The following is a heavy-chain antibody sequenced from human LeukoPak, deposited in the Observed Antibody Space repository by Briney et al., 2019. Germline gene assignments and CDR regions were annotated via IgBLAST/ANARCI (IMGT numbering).Heavy chain of an antibody. D-gene: IGHD1-26*01. V-gene: IGHV3-53*01. Sequence: GGYLRLSCAASGFTVSSNYMSWVRQAPGKGLEWVSVIYSGGSTYYADSVKGRFTISRDNSKNTLYLQMNSLRAEDTAVYYCARETRGSYSLDYWGQGTLVAVSS. CDR1: GFTVSSNY. J-gene: IGHJ4*02. CDR3: ARETRGSYSLDY. CDR2: IYSGGST.